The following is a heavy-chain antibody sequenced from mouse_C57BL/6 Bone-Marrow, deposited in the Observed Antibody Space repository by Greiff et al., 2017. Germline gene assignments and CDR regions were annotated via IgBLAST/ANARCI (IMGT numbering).Heavy chain of an antibody. CDR2: ISNLAYSI. J-gene: IGHJ1*03. CDR1: GFTFSDYG. V-gene: IGHV5-15*01. Sequence: DVMLVESGGGLVQPGGSLKLSCAASGFTFSDYGMAWVRQAPRKGPEWVAFISNLAYSIYYADTVTGRFTISRENAKNTLYLEMSSLRSEDTAMYYCARPLLITPVDWYFDVWGTGTTVTVSS. D-gene: IGHD1-1*01. CDR3: ARPLLITPVDWYFDV.